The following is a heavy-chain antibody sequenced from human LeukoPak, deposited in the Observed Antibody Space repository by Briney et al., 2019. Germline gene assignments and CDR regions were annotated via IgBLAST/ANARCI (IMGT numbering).Heavy chain of an antibody. CDR2: INPNSGGT. V-gene: IGHV1-2*06. D-gene: IGHD3-9*01. J-gene: IGHJ4*02. Sequence: ASVKVSCRASGYTFTGYYMHWVRQAPGQGLEWMGRINPNSGGTNYAQKFQGRVTMTRDTSISAAYMELSRLRSEDTAVYYCAIKYYDILTGYEGGFDYWGQGTLVTVSS. CDR3: AIKYYDILTGYEGGFDY. CDR1: GYTFTGYY.